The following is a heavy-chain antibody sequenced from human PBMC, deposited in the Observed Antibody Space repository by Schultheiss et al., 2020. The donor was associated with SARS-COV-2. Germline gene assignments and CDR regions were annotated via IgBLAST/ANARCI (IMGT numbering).Heavy chain of an antibody. J-gene: IGHJ2*01. D-gene: IGHD3-10*01. CDR1: GYSFTSYW. CDR2: IYPGDSDT. V-gene: IGHV5-51*01. CDR3: ARPSKNYYGSGSYYKPNWYFDL. Sequence: GESLKISCKGSGYSFTSYWIGWVRQMPGKGLEWMGIIYPGDSDTRYSPSFQGQVTISADKSISTAYLQWSSLKASDTAMYYCARPSKNYYGSGSYYKPNWYFDLWGRGTLVTVSS.